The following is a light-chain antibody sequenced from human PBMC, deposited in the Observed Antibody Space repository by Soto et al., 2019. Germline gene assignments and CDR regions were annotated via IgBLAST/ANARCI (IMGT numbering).Light chain of an antibody. CDR2: GTS. J-gene: IGKJ2*01. CDR1: QSIGSN. CDR3: QHYGTSLYT. Sequence: EIVMTQSPATLSVSPGERATLSCRASQSIGSNLAWYQQKPGQTPRLLIYGTSIRATGIPARVSGSGSGTEFTLTISSLQSEDFAVYYCQHYGTSLYTFGQGTKLEIK. V-gene: IGKV3-15*01.